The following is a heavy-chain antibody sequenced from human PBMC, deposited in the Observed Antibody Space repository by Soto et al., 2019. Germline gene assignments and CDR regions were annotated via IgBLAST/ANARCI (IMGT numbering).Heavy chain of an antibody. V-gene: IGHV3-33*01. CDR2: IWYHGSEK. CDR3: ARGGGAAGTDVDY. J-gene: IGHJ4*02. D-gene: IGHD6-13*01. Sequence: QVQLVESGGGVVQPGRSLRLSCVASGFPFSSYGMHWVRQAPGKGLEWVAVIWYHGSEKYYADSVMGRFTISRDNSKNTLYLQMSSLRAEDTALYYCARGGGAAGTDVDYWGQGTLVTVSS. CDR1: GFPFSSYG.